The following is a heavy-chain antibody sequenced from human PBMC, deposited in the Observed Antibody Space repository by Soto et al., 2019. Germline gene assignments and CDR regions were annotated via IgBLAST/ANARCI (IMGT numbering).Heavy chain of an antibody. V-gene: IGHV1-8*01. CDR1: GYTFTSYD. CDR3: VAGESRDAFDI. Sequence: ASVKVSCKASGYTFTSYDINWVRQATGQGLEWMGWMNPNSGNTGYAQKFQGRVTMTRNTSISTAYMELSSLRSVDTAVYYCVAGESRDAFDIWGQGTMVTVSS. D-gene: IGHD6-13*01. CDR2: MNPNSGNT. J-gene: IGHJ3*02.